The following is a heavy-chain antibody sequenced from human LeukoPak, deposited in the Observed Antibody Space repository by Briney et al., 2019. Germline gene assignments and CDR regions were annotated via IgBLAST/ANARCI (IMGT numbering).Heavy chain of an antibody. CDR1: GYSFTSYW. CDR2: VYPGDPDT. Sequence: GESLKISCKGSGYSFTSYWIGWVRQMPGKGLEWMGIVYPGDPDTRYSPSFQGQFTISGDKSISTAYLQWSSLKASDTAMYYCARFEFDGDPRGTFDYWGQGAPVTVAS. CDR3: ARFEFDGDPRGTFDY. V-gene: IGHV5-51*01. D-gene: IGHD4-17*01. J-gene: IGHJ4*02.